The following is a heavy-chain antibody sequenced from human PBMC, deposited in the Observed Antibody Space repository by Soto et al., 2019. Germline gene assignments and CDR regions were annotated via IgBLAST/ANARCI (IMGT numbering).Heavy chain of an antibody. CDR1: GGSISSSSYY. CDR3: ANYPTTVTSDY. CDR2: IYYSGST. J-gene: IGHJ4*02. V-gene: IGHV4-39*07. D-gene: IGHD4-17*01. Sequence: SVPMSVTCTVAGGSISSSSYYWGWIRQPPGKGLEWIGSIYYSGSTYYNPSLKSRVTISVDTSKNQFSLKLNSVTAADTAVYYCANYPTTVTSDYWGQGTLVTVSS.